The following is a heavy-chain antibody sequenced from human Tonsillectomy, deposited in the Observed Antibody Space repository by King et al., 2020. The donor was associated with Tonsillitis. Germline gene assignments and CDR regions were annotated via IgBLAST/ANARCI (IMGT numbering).Heavy chain of an antibody. CDR2: ISYDGSNK. D-gene: IGHD1-14*01. CDR3: AKSNSRLVVTGTDAFDI. V-gene: IGHV3-30*18. Sequence: VQLVESGGGVVQPGRSLRLSCAASGFTFSSYGMHWVRQAPGKGLEWVAVISYDGSNKYYADSVKGRFTISRDNSKNTLYLQMNSLRAEDTAVYYCAKSNSRLVVTGTDAFDIWGQGTMVTVSS. CDR1: GFTFSSYG. J-gene: IGHJ3*02.